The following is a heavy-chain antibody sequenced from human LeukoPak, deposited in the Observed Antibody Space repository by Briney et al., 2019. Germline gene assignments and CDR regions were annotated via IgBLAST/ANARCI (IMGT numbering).Heavy chain of an antibody. D-gene: IGHD5-12*01. CDR1: GYSISGGYF. J-gene: IGHJ4*02. Sequence: SETLSLTCNVSGYSISGGYFWGWIRQPPGKGLEWIGSIYHSGSTYYNPSLKSRVTISVDTSKNQFSLKLSSVTAADTAVYYCARGGDWGQGTLVTVSS. CDR3: ARGGD. CDR2: IYHSGST. V-gene: IGHV4-38-2*02.